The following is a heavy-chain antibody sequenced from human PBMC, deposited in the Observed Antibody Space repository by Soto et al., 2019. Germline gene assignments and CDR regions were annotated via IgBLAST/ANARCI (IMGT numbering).Heavy chain of an antibody. J-gene: IGHJ5*02. D-gene: IGHD6-13*01. V-gene: IGHV4-34*01. CDR2: INHSGST. CDR1: GGSFSGYY. Sequence: ASETLSLTCAVYGGSFSGYYWSWIRQPPGKGLEWIGEINHSGSTNYNPSLKSRVTISVDTSKNQFSLKLSSVTAADTAVYYCARLYSSSLEGWFDPWGQGTLVTVSS. CDR3: ARLYSSSLEGWFDP.